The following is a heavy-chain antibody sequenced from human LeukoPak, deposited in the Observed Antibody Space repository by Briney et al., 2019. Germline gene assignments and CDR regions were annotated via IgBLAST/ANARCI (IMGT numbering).Heavy chain of an antibody. J-gene: IGHJ4*02. V-gene: IGHV3-23*01. CDR2: ISGSGGNT. CDR1: GFTFSNYA. Sequence: GGSLRLSCAASGFTFSNYAMSWVRQAPGKGLEWVSAISGSGGNTYYADSVKGRFTISRDNSKNTLYLQMNSLRAEDTDVYYCAKDLITIVRGVIISGDYWGQGTLVTVSS. D-gene: IGHD3-10*01. CDR3: AKDLITIVRGVIISGDY.